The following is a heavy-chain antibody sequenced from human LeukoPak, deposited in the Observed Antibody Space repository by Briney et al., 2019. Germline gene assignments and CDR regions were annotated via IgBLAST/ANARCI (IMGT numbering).Heavy chain of an antibody. CDR3: ARGYCSSTSCLDFDY. Sequence: ASVKVSCKASGYTFASYYMHWVRQAPGQGLEWMGIINPSGGSTSYAQKFQGRVTMTRDTSTSTVYMELSSLRSEDTAVYYCARGYCSSTSCLDFDYWGQGTLVTVSS. J-gene: IGHJ4*02. V-gene: IGHV1-46*01. D-gene: IGHD2-2*01. CDR1: GYTFASYY. CDR2: INPSGGST.